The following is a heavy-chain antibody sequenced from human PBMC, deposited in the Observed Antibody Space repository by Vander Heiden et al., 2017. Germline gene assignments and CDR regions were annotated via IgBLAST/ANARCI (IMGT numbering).Heavy chain of an antibody. CDR3: ASYRGGWGGEGS. CDR2: TYDSPSP. Sequence: QVQLQESGPGLVKPSQTLYLSCTVSGGSISSGDYHWGRIRRRPGKGLEWLGPTYDSPSPSYNPSLQGRATISVDTSENQFSLRLNSVTAADTAVYFCASYRGGWGGEGSWGHVTLVTVSS. D-gene: IGHD3-16*02. J-gene: IGHJ5*01. CDR1: GGSISSGDYH. V-gene: IGHV4-31*03.